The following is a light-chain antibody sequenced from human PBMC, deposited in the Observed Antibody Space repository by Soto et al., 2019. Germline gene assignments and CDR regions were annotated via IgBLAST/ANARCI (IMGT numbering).Light chain of an antibody. CDR2: EVS. J-gene: IGLJ1*01. CDR3: SSYTSSNTLV. V-gene: IGLV2-14*01. CDR1: IGDVGAYDF. Sequence: QSALTQPSSVSGSPGQSITISCTGTIGDVGAYDFVFWYQQHPGKAPKLIIYEVSHRPSGVSSRFSGSKSGNSASLTISGLQAEDEADYYCSSYTSSNTLVFGTGTKVTVL.